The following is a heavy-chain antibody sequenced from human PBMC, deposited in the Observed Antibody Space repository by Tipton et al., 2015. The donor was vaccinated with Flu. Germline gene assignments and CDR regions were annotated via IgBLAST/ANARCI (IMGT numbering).Heavy chain of an antibody. V-gene: IGHV4-59*01. Sequence: TLSLTCSVSGGSITNYYWSWIRQPPGKGLEWIGYIYSSGSTTYNPSLKSRVSMSADTSMNQFSLRLNSMTAADTAIYYCARVLAGHFGEGYFFDYWGRGALVTVSS. CDR2: IYSSGST. CDR3: ARVLAGHFGEGYFFDY. CDR1: GGSITNYY. J-gene: IGHJ4*02. D-gene: IGHD3-10*01.